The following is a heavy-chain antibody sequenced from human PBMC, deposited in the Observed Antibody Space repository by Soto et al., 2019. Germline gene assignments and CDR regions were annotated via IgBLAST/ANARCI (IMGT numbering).Heavy chain of an antibody. CDR2: IYYSGST. V-gene: IGHV4-61*01. D-gene: IGHD4-17*01. CDR1: GGFVSSGSYY. J-gene: IGHJ5*02. Sequence: PSETLSLTCTVSGGFVSSGSYYWSWIRQPPGKGLEWIGYIYYSGSTNYNPSLKSRVTISVDTSKNQFSLKLSSVTAADTAVYYCARDRDYGGNSGGYNWFDLWGQGTLVTVSS. CDR3: ARDRDYGGNSGGYNWFDL.